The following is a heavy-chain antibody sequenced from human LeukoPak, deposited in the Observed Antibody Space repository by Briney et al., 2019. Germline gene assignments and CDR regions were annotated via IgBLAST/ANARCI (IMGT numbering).Heavy chain of an antibody. D-gene: IGHD6-6*01. Sequence: HPGGSLRLSCAASGFTFSSYAMSWVRQAPGKGLEWVSAISGSGGSTYYADSVKGRFTISRDNSKNTLYLQMNSLRAEDTAVYYCAKGWAGQLVVPYYYMDVWGKGTTVTVSS. CDR3: AKGWAGQLVVPYYYMDV. V-gene: IGHV3-23*01. CDR1: GFTFSSYA. CDR2: ISGSGGST. J-gene: IGHJ6*03.